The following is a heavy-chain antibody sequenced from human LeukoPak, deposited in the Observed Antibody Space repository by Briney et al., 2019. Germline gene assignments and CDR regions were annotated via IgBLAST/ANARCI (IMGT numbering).Heavy chain of an antibody. V-gene: IGHV1-2*02. CDR2: INPNSGGT. CDR1: GYTFTGYY. D-gene: IGHD5-12*01. CDR3: ARDWSGYSGYERYNWFDP. Sequence: GASVKVSCKASGYTFTGYYMHWVRQAPGQGLEWMGWINPNSGGTNYAQKFQGRVTMTRDTSISTAHMELSRLRSDDTAVYYCARDWSGYSGYERYNWFDPWGQGTLVTVSS. J-gene: IGHJ5*02.